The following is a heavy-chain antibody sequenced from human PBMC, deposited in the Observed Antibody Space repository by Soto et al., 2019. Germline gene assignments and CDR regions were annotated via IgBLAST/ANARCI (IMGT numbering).Heavy chain of an antibody. CDR3: ATLPPRIELAVLPIPT. CDR2: IYHSGST. CDR1: GGSISSTNW. Sequence: QVQLQESGPGLVKPSGTLSLTCAVSGGSISSTNWWSWVRQSPGKGLEWIGEIYHSGSTNYNPSPRGRVTISVHKSNNQVPLKIRSVTAADTAMYYCATLPPRIELAVLPIPTWGQGTLVTVTS. V-gene: IGHV4-4*02. D-gene: IGHD2-2*02. J-gene: IGHJ4*02.